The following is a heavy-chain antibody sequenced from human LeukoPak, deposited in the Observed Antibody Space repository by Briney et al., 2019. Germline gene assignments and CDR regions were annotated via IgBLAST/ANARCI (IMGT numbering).Heavy chain of an antibody. J-gene: IGHJ4*02. CDR1: GFDVGTSY. CDR3: ARWVDF. V-gene: IGHV3-53*01. CDR2: IKSGGGT. Sequence: PGGSLRLSCVASGFDVGTSYMHWVRQAPGKGLEWVSLIKSGGGTIYADSVRGRFTISRDTSNNTLYLQMNSLRAEDTAVYYCARWVDFWGRGTLVTVT.